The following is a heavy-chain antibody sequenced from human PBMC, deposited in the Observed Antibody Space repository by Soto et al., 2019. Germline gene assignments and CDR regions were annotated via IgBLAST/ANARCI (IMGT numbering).Heavy chain of an antibody. D-gene: IGHD4-17*01. J-gene: IGHJ6*02. Sequence: QVQLVESGGGVVQPGRSLRLSCAASGFTFSSYGMHWVRQAPGKGLEWVAVIWYDGSNKYYADSVKGRFTISRDNSKNTLYLQMNSLGAEDTAVYYCARDLTVTTYYYYYGMDVWGQGTTVTVSS. CDR2: IWYDGSNK. V-gene: IGHV3-33*01. CDR3: ARDLTVTTYYYYYGMDV. CDR1: GFTFSSYG.